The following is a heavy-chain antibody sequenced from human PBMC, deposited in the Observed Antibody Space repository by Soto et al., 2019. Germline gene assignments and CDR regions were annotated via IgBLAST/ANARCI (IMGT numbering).Heavy chain of an antibody. CDR3: ARDLAVTLTQAEYYYYGMDV. CDR1: GFTFSSYA. D-gene: IGHD4-4*01. Sequence: QVQLVESGGGVVQPGRSLRLSCAASGFTFSSYAMHWVRQAPGKGLEWVAVISYDGSNKYYADSVKGRFTISRDNSKNTLYLQMNSLRAEDTAVYYCARDLAVTLTQAEYYYYGMDVWGQGTTVTVSS. J-gene: IGHJ6*02. CDR2: ISYDGSNK. V-gene: IGHV3-30-3*01.